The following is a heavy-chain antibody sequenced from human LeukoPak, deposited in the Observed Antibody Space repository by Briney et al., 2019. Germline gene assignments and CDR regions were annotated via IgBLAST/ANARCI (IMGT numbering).Heavy chain of an antibody. CDR1: GFTFSSYG. CDR2: ISYDGSNK. CDR3: AKDSSGSLALHYYYYYMDV. D-gene: IGHD3-22*01. Sequence: PGGSLRLSCAASGFTFSSYGMHWVRQAPGKGLEWVAVISYDGSNKYYADSVKGRFTISRDNSKNTLYLQMNRLRGEDTAVYYCAKDSSGSLALHYYYYYMDVWGKGTTVTVSS. V-gene: IGHV3-30*18. J-gene: IGHJ6*03.